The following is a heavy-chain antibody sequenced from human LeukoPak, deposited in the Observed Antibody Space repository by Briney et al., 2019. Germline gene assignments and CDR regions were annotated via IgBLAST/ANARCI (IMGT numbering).Heavy chain of an antibody. J-gene: IGHJ4*02. CDR3: AKEPYSSGWYAFDC. CDR2: ISGDGGST. CDR1: GFTFDDYS. Sequence: GSLRLSCAASGFTFDDYSMHWVRQAPGKGLEWVSLISGDGGSTYYADSVKGRFTITRDNSKNSLYLQMNSLRTEDTALYYCAKEPYSSGWYAFDCWGEGTLVAVSS. D-gene: IGHD6-19*01. V-gene: IGHV3-43*02.